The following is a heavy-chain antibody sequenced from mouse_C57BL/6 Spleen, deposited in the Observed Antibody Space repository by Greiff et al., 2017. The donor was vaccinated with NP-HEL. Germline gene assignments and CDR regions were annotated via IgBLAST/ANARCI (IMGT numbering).Heavy chain of an antibody. V-gene: IGHV1-26*01. J-gene: IGHJ2*01. Sequence: QQSHGKSLEWIGDINPNNGGTSYNQKFKGKATLTVDKSSSTAYMELRSLTSEDSAVYYCARGSSGFDYWGQGTTLTVSS. D-gene: IGHD3-2*02. CDR3: ARGSSGFDY. CDR2: INPNNGGT.